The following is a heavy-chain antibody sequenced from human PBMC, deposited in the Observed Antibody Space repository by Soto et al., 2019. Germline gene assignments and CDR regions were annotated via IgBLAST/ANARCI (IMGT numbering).Heavy chain of an antibody. CDR2: IIPILGIA. Sequence: QVQLVQSGAEVKKPGSSVKVSCKASGGTFSSYTISWVRQAPGQGLEWMGRIIPILGIANYAQKFQGRVTITSDKSTSTAYMELSSLRSEDTAVYYCARAGIDPTGFDYWGQGTLVTVSS. V-gene: IGHV1-69*02. J-gene: IGHJ4*02. D-gene: IGHD4-17*01. CDR1: GGTFSSYT. CDR3: ARAGIDPTGFDY.